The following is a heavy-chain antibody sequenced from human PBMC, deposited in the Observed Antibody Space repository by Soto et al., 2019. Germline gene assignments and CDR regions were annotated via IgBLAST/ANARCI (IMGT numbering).Heavy chain of an antibody. CDR2: ISAHNDNT. Sequence: QVHLVQSGAEVRKPGASVKVSCKGSGYTFTSYGIAWVRRAPGQGLEWMGWISAHNDNTNYAQKVQGRVTVTRDTSTSTAYMELRNLRSDDTAVYYCARGRYGDYWGQGALVTVSS. J-gene: IGHJ4*02. CDR3: ARGRYGDY. V-gene: IGHV1-18*01. D-gene: IGHD1-1*01. CDR1: GYTFTSYG.